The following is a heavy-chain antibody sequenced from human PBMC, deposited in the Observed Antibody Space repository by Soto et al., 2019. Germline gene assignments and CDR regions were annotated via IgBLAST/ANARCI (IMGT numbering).Heavy chain of an antibody. D-gene: IGHD1-26*01. V-gene: IGHV4-59*01. CDR2: IYYSGST. J-gene: IGHJ4*02. Sequence: PSGTLSLPCPVSGGSLRSFYWGWVPAPPGKGLEWIGYIYYSGSTNYNPSLKSRVTISVDTSKNQFSLKLSSVTAADTAVYYCARERELRGYYFYYWGQGTLVTVSS. CDR3: ARERELRGYYFYY. CDR1: GGSLRSFY.